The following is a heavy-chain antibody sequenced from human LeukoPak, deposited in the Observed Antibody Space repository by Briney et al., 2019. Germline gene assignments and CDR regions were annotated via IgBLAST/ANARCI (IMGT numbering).Heavy chain of an antibody. D-gene: IGHD2-2*01. CDR2: TYYRSTWYN. V-gene: IGHV6-1*01. CDR3: ARRLTQYDCFDP. CDR1: GDIVSSNSVT. J-gene: IGHJ5*02. Sequence: TSQTLSLTCAISGDIVSSNSVTWNWIRQSPSRGLEWLGRTYYRSTWYNDYAVSMRGRITVNPDTSKNQFSLHLNSVTPEDTAVYYCARRLTQYDCFDPWGQGILVTVSS.